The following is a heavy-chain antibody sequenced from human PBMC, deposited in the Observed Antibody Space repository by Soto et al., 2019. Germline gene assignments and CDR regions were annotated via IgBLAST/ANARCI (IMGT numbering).Heavy chain of an antibody. J-gene: IGHJ4*02. Sequence: QLQLQESGPGLVTPSETLSLTCTVSGGSISSSDYHWGWIRQPPGKGLVWIGAIYYGGSAYYNPSLKSRVTMSVDTSKNQFSLKLSSVTATDTAVFYCVRHVTTGTYRGFLDYWGQGTLVTVSS. CDR2: IYYGGSA. CDR1: GGSISSSDYH. CDR3: VRHVTTGTYRGFLDY. V-gene: IGHV4-39*01. D-gene: IGHD3-16*02.